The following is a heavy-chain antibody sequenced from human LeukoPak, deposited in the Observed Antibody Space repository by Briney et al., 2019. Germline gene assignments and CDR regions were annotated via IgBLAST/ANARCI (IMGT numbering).Heavy chain of an antibody. CDR1: GFTFSSYA. V-gene: IGHV3-23*01. Sequence: GGSLRLSCAASGFTFSSYAMSWVRQAPGKGLEWVSSISASGGDTYYADSVKGRFTIYRDNSRNTLYRQLHSLRAEDTAIYYCARAGANWFDPWGQGSLVTVSS. D-gene: IGHD6-19*01. J-gene: IGHJ5*02. CDR2: ISASGGDT. CDR3: ARAGANWFDP.